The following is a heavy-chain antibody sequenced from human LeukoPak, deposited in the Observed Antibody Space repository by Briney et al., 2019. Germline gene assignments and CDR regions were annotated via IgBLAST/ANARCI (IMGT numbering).Heavy chain of an antibody. D-gene: IGHD3-10*01. CDR1: GFTFSRSW. CDR2: IKQDGSEK. V-gene: IGHV3-7*01. CDR3: AVPPLSGTGSSRPLAGVDV. Sequence: GGSLRLSCVVSGFTFSRSWMSWVRQAPGKGLEWVAKIKQDGSEKNYVDSVKGRFTISRDNAKNSLFLQMNSLRAEDTAVYYCAVPPLSGTGSSRPLAGVDVWGQGTTVTVSS. J-gene: IGHJ6*02.